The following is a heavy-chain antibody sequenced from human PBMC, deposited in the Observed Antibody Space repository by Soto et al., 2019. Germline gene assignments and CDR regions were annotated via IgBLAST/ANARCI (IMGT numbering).Heavy chain of an antibody. V-gene: IGHV4-4*07. D-gene: IGHD3-22*01. CDR3: ARDWVYFYDQYYYHGMDV. CDR1: GGSISSYY. Sequence: PSETLSLTCTVSGGSISSYYWSWIRQPAGKGLEWIGRIYTSGSTNYNPSLKSRVTMSVDTSKNQFSLKLSSVTAADTAVYYCARDWVYFYDQYYYHGMDVSGQGTKVTVSS. CDR2: IYTSGST. J-gene: IGHJ6*02.